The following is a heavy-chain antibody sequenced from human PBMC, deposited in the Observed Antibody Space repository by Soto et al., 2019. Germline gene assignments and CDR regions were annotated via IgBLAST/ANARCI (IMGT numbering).Heavy chain of an antibody. CDR2: IIPISDTT. CDR3: ARSQGSSTSLEIYYYYYYGMDV. CDR1: GGTFSSYA. D-gene: IGHD2-2*01. J-gene: IGHJ6*02. Sequence: QVQLVQSGAEVKKPGSSVKVSCKAYGGTFSSYAISWVRQAPGQGLEWMGGIIPISDTTDYAQKFQGRVTITADESTSTAYMELSSLRSEDTAVDYCARSQGSSTSLEIYYYYYYGMDVWGQGTTVTVSS. V-gene: IGHV1-69*01.